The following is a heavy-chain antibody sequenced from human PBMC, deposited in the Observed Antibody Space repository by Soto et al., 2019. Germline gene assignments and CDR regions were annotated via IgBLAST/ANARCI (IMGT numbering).Heavy chain of an antibody. Sequence: EVQLVESGGGLVQPGGSLRLSCAASGFTFSSYWMHWVRQAPGKGLVWVSRINSDGSSTTYADSVKGRFTISRDNAKNTLYVLMTSLRAEDTAVDYCVRGRYYGGNWIDYWGQGTLVTVSS. D-gene: IGHD4-17*01. J-gene: IGHJ4*02. V-gene: IGHV3-74*03. CDR2: INSDGSST. CDR1: GFTFSSYW. CDR3: VRGRYYGGNWIDY.